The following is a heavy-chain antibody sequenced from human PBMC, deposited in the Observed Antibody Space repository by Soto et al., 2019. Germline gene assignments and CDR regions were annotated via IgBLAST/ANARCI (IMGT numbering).Heavy chain of an antibody. J-gene: IGHJ6*03. CDR3: ATDTVLATIYYYYYKDV. CDR1: GFTFSSYG. Sequence: QVQLVESGGGVVQPGRSLRLSCAASGFTFSSYGMHWVRQAPGKGLEWVAVISYDGSTKYYADSVKGRFTISRDNSKYTLYLQMTSPRAEDTAVYYWATDTVLATIYYYYYKDVWGKGNTVNVSS. V-gene: IGHV3-30*03. CDR2: ISYDGSTK. D-gene: IGHD5-12*01.